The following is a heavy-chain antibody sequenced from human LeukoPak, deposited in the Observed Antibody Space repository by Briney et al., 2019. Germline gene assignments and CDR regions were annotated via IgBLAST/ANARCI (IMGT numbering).Heavy chain of an antibody. CDR3: ARGADYGGKPGPYGMDV. V-gene: IGHV1-18*04. J-gene: IGHJ6*02. D-gene: IGHD4-23*01. CDR1: GYTLSNHA. CDR2: ISAYNGNT. Sequence: GASVKVSCKGSGYTLSNHAFSWVRQAPGQGLEWMGWISAYNGNTNYAQKLQGRVTMTTDTSTSTAYMELRSLRSDDTAVYYCARGADYGGKPGPYGMDVWGQGTTVTVSS.